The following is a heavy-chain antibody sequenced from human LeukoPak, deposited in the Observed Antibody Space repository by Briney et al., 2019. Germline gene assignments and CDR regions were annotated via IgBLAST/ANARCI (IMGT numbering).Heavy chain of an antibody. J-gene: IGHJ6*03. Sequence: ASVKVSCKASAYTFTSYDINWVRQAAGQGLEWMGWMNPNSGNTGYAQKFQGRVTITRNTTISTAYMELSSLISEDTAVSYCARGSHVVAARQYYYYYYMDVWGKGTTVTVSS. D-gene: IGHD6-6*01. CDR2: MNPNSGNT. V-gene: IGHV1-8*03. CDR3: ARGSHVVAARQYYYYYYMDV. CDR1: AYTFTSYD.